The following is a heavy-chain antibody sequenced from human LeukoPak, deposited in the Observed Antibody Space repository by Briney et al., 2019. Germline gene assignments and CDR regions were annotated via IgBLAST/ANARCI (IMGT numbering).Heavy chain of an antibody. CDR1: ALTFSSYA. J-gene: IGHJ6*03. V-gene: IGHV3-23*01. Sequence: GGSLRLSCPVSALTFSSYAMSWVRQAPGKGLEWVSAISGSGGSTYYADSVKGRFTISRDNSKNTLYLQMNSLRAEHPAVYYCAKDLVVVLAGYYYMDAWGKGTPVTVSS. CDR2: ISGSGGST. D-gene: IGHD2-15*01. CDR3: AKDLVVVLAGYYYMDA.